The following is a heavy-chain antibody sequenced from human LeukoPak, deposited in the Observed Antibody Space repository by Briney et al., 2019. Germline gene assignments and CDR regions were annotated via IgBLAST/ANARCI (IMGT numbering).Heavy chain of an antibody. D-gene: IGHD2-2*01. Sequence: ASVKVFCKGSGYIFPDYYIYWVRQAPGQGLEWMGRINPNSGGTNYAQNFQGRVTMTRDTSISTVYMELSRLRSDDTAVYYCARDGGYCSSGTICYSRAEYYYYGLDVWGQGTTVTVSS. CDR2: INPNSGGT. V-gene: IGHV1-2*06. CDR3: ARDGGYCSSGTICYSRAEYYYYGLDV. J-gene: IGHJ6*02. CDR1: GYIFPDYY.